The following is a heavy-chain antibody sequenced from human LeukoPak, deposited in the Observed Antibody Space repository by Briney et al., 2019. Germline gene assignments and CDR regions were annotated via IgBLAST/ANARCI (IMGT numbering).Heavy chain of an antibody. CDR2: IYYSGST. CDR1: GGSISSYY. D-gene: IGHD4-17*01. CDR3: ARALYGDLPHINYYYYGMDV. Sequence: SETLSLTCTVSGGSISSYYWSWIRQPPGKGLEWIGYIYYSGSTNYNPSLKSRVTISVDTSKNQFSLKLSSVTAADTAVYYCARALYGDLPHINYYYYGMDVWGKGTTVTVSS. V-gene: IGHV4-59*01. J-gene: IGHJ6*04.